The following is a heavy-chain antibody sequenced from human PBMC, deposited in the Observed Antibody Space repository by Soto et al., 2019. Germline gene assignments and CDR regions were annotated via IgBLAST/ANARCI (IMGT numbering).Heavy chain of an antibody. J-gene: IGHJ3*02. V-gene: IGHV5-51*01. D-gene: IGHD3-9*01. Sequence: GESLKISCKGSGYSFTSYWIGWVRRLPGKGLEWMGIIYPGDSDTRYSPSFQGQVTISADKSISTAYLQWSSLEASDTAMYYCARRGGLDYDILTGYYRYGAFDIWGQGTMVTVSS. CDR1: GYSFTSYW. CDR3: ARRGGLDYDILTGYYRYGAFDI. CDR2: IYPGDSDT.